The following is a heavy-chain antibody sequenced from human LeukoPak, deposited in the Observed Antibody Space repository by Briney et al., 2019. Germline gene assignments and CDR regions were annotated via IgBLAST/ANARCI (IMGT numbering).Heavy chain of an antibody. J-gene: IGHJ3*02. CDR3: ARRYSGSYSAFDI. D-gene: IGHD1-26*01. CDR2: IDPGDSDI. Sequence: GESLKISCKGSGYSFTSYWIGWVRQMPGKGLEWMGIIDPGDSDIRYSPSFQGQATISADKSISTAYLQWSSLKASDTAMYYCARRYSGSYSAFDIWGQGTMVTVSS. CDR1: GYSFTSYW. V-gene: IGHV5-51*01.